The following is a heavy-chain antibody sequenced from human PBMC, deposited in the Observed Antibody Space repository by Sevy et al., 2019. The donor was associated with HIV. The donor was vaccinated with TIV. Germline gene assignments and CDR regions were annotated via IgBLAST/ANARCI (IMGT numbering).Heavy chain of an antibody. CDR1: GFTFSSYA. V-gene: IGHV3-23*01. CDR2: ISGSGGNT. Sequence: GGSLRLSCAASGFTFSSYAMSWVRQAPGKGLEWVSAISGSGGNTYYADSVKGRFTISGDNSKNTLYLQMNSLRAEDTVVYYCAKVGVALYYYGMDFWGQGTTVTVSS. D-gene: IGHD3-16*01. J-gene: IGHJ6*02. CDR3: AKVGVALYYYGMDF.